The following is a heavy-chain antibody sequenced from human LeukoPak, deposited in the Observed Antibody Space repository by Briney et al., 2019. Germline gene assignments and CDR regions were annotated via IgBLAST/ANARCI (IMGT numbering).Heavy chain of an antibody. V-gene: IGHV1-46*01. CDR2: INPSGGST. CDR3: ARGEYYYDSSGYYYDGMDV. J-gene: IGHJ6*02. D-gene: IGHD3-22*01. CDR1: GYTFTSHY. Sequence: ASVTVSCMASGYTFTSHYMHWVRQAPGQGLEWMGIINPSGGSTSYAQKFQGRVTMTRDTSTSTVYMELSSLRSEDTAVYYCARGEYYYDSSGYYYDGMDVWGQGTTVTVSS.